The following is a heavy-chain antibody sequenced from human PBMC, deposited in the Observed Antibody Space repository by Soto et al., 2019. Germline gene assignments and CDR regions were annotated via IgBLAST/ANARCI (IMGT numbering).Heavy chain of an antibody. CDR3: ARDSTARLAWFDP. V-gene: IGHV1-18*04. D-gene: IGHD6-6*01. CDR1: GYTFTTYD. J-gene: IGHJ5*02. Sequence: QVQLVQSGAELKKPGASVKVSCKASGYTFTTYDITWVRQAPGQGFEWMGWISGYNGNTKYAQRLQGRDTMTTETSTSTAYMELRSLRSDDTAVYYCARDSTARLAWFDPWGQGTLVIVSS. CDR2: ISGYNGNT.